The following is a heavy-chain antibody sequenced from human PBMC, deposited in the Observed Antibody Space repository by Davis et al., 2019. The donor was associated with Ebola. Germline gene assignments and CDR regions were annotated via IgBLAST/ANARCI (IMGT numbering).Heavy chain of an antibody. V-gene: IGHV3-73*01. D-gene: IGHD6-19*01. CDR3: TGTVAGVDY. CDR2: IRSKANSYAT. CDR1: GFTFSGSA. J-gene: IGHJ4*02. Sequence: GESLKISCEASGFTFSGSAMHWVRQASGKGLEWVGRIRSKANSYATAYAASVKGRFTISRDDSKNTAYLQMNSLKTEDTAVYYCTGTVAGVDYWGQGTLVTVSS.